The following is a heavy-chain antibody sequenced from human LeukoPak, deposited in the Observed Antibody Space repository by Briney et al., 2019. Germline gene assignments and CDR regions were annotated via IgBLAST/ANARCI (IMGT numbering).Heavy chain of an antibody. J-gene: IGHJ4*02. D-gene: IGHD2-2*01. Sequence: GASVKVSCKASGYTFSDYYIHWVRQAPGQGLEWMGMINPSGGSTSYAQKFQGRVTMTRDTSTSTVYMDLNSLRSEDTAVYFCARGIRGCSSTPCYEDYWGQGTLVTVSS. V-gene: IGHV1-46*01. CDR2: INPSGGST. CDR3: ARGIRGCSSTPCYEDY. CDR1: GYTFSDYY.